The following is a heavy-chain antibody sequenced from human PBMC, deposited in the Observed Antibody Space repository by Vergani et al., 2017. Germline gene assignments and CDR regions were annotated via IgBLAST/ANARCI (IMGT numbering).Heavy chain of an antibody. CDR2: IYHSGST. V-gene: IGHV4-4*02. J-gene: IGHJ4*02. D-gene: IGHD2/OR15-2a*01. CDR1: GGPISSSNW. CDR3: ASSNVEYSTVDY. Sequence: QVQLQESGPGLVKPSGTLSLPCAVSGGPISSSNWWSWVRQPPGKGLEWIGEIYHSGSTNYNPSLKSRVTRSVDKSKNQFSLKLSSVTAADTAVYYCASSNVEYSTVDYWGQGTLVTVSS.